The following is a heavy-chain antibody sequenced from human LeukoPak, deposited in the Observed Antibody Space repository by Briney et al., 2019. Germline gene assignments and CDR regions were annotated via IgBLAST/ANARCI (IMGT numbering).Heavy chain of an antibody. J-gene: IGHJ6*03. CDR3: ARCPDCTTLTWCQDHFYYHMDV. CDR2: ISSSGTFI. Sequence: GGSLRLSCAASGFSLSRYSMNWVRQAPGKGLEWLSYISSSGTFIYYADSVRGRFTVSRDNAKNSLFLQVNSLGADDTAVYYSARCPDCTTLTWCQDHFYYHMDVWGKGTTVTVSS. D-gene: IGHD2-8*01. CDR1: GFSLSRYS. V-gene: IGHV3-21*05.